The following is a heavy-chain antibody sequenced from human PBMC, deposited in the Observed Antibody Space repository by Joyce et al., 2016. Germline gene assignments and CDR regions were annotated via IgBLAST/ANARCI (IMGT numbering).Heavy chain of an antibody. CDR2: INSNTGGT. Sequence: QVQLVQSGAEVKKPGASVKVSCKASGYTFTAYHIHWVRQAPGQGLEWMGLINSNTGGTNDAQKFQGRVTMTRDMSINTAYMELSRLRSDDTAVYYCARDVEGYSSGWYLFYWGQGTLVTVSS. CDR3: ARDVEGYSSGWYLFY. D-gene: IGHD6-19*01. J-gene: IGHJ1*01. V-gene: IGHV1-2*06. CDR1: GYTFTAYH.